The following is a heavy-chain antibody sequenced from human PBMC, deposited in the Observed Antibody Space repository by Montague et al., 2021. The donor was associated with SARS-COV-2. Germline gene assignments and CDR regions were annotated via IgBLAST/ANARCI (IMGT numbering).Heavy chain of an antibody. CDR2: ISYSGST. V-gene: IGHV4-59*01. J-gene: IGHJ6*02. D-gene: IGHD2-2*01. Sequence: SETLSLTCTVSGGSISSYYWSWIRQPPGRGLQWIGYISYSGSTNYNPSLKSRVTISVDTSKNHFTLRLSSVTAAANFRRTQLLFGTLYYGMDVWGQGTTVTVSS. CDR3: LLFGTLYYGMDV. CDR1: GGSISSYY.